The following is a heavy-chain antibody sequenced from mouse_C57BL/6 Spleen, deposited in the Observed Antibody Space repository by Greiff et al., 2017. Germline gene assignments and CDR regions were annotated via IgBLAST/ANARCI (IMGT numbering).Heavy chain of an antibody. Sequence: QVQLQQPGAELVRPGSSVKLSCKASGYTFTSYWMHWVKQRPIQGLEWIGNIDPSDSETHYNQKFKDKATLTVDKSSSTAYMQLSSLTSEDSAVYYCARDGYYHYYAMDYWGQGTSVTVSS. V-gene: IGHV1-52*01. CDR2: IDPSDSET. J-gene: IGHJ4*01. CDR3: ARDGYYHYYAMDY. D-gene: IGHD2-3*01. CDR1: GYTFTSYW.